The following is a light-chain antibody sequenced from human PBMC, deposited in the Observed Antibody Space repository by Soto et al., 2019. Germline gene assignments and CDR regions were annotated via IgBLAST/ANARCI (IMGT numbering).Light chain of an antibody. V-gene: IGLV1-51*01. CDR3: GTWDSSLSAWV. J-gene: IGLJ3*02. Sequence: QSVLTQPPSVSAAPGQKVTISCSGSSSNIGNNYVSWYQQLPGTAPKLLIYDNINRPSGIPDRFSGSKSGTSATLGITGLQTGDEADYYCGTWDSSLSAWVFGGGTKVTVL. CDR1: SSNIGNNY. CDR2: DNI.